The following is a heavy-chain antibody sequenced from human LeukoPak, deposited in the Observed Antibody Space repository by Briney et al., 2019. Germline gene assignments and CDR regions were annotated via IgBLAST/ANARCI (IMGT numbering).Heavy chain of an antibody. J-gene: IGHJ4*02. V-gene: IGHV3-9*01. D-gene: IGHD3-22*01. CDR3: ARGHYYDSSGYLYYFDY. CDR1: GFTFDDYA. CDR2: ISWNSGSI. Sequence: PGGSLRLSCAASGFTFDDYAMHWVRHARGKGMEWVSGISWNSGSIVYADSVKGRFTISRDNAKNSLYLQMNSLRAEDTAVYYCARGHYYDSSGYLYYFDYWGQGTLVTVSS.